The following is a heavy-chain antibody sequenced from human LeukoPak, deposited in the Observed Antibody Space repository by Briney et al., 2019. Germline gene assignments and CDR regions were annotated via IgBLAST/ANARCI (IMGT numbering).Heavy chain of an antibody. CDR1: GGTFSSYA. J-gene: IGHJ4*02. CDR3: AWNAYSDYEVDY. CDR2: IIPILGIA. Sequence: GASVKVSCKASGGTFSSYAISWLRQAPGQGLEWMGRIIPILGIANYAQKFQGRVTITADKSTSTAYMELSSLRAEDTAVYYCAWNAYSDYEVDYWGPGTLVTVSS. V-gene: IGHV1-69*04. D-gene: IGHD4-11*01.